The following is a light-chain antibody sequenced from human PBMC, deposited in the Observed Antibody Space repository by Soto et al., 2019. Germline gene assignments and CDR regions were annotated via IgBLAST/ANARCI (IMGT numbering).Light chain of an antibody. CDR1: SSDVGSYNF. J-gene: IGLJ1*01. CDR3: SSYTTSSNYV. V-gene: IGLV2-14*01. Sequence: SVLTQPASVSGSPGQSITISFTGTSSDVGSYNFVSWYQQLPGKAPKLMIYEVSNRPSGVSNRFSGSKSGNTASLTISGLQAEDEADYYCSSYTTSSNYVFGSGTKVTVL. CDR2: EVS.